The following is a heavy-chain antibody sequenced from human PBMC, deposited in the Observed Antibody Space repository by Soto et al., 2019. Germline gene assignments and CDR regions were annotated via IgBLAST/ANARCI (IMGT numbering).Heavy chain of an antibody. Sequence: SETLSLTCTVSGGAVSSVTYYWSWIRQPPGKGLELIGHIYFTGSTNYNPSLKSRVTMSLDTSRNQFSLKLSSVTAADTAVYYCTRGPTIVQWFDXWGLGTLVTVSX. J-gene: IGHJ5*02. CDR3: TRGPTIVQWFDX. CDR1: GGAVSSVTYY. CDR2: IYFTGST. V-gene: IGHV4-61*01. D-gene: IGHD1-26*01.